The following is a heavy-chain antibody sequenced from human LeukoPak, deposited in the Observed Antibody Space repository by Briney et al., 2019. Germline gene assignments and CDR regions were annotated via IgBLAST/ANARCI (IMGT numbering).Heavy chain of an antibody. J-gene: IGHJ4*02. CDR1: GFTFSSYW. Sequence: QSGGSLRLSCAASGFTFSSYWMSWVRQAPGKGLEWVANIKQDGSEKYYVDSVKGRFTISRDNAKHSLYLQMNSLRAEDTAVYYCASGSYYYGSGSEWPYFDYWGQGTLVTVSS. D-gene: IGHD3-10*01. V-gene: IGHV3-7*01. CDR3: ASGSYYYGSGSEWPYFDY. CDR2: IKQDGSEK.